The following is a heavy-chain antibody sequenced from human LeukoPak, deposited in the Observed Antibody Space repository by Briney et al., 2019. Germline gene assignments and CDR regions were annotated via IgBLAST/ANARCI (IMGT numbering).Heavy chain of an antibody. CDR3: ARQTYCGGDCYPIDY. CDR2: IWYDGSNK. V-gene: IGHV3-33*01. CDR1: GFTFSSYG. Sequence: PGGSLRLSCAASGFTFSSYGMHWVRQAPGKGLEWVAVIWYDGSNKYYADSVKGRFTISRDSSKNTLYLQMNSLRAEDTAVYYCARQTYCGGDCYPIDYWGQGTLVTVSS. D-gene: IGHD2-21*02. J-gene: IGHJ4*02.